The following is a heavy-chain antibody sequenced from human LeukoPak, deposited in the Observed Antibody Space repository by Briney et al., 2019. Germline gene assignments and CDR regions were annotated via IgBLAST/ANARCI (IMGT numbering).Heavy chain of an antibody. CDR3: ARHFADDYYDSSATSDAFDI. V-gene: IGHV1-18*01. CDR2: ISAYNGNT. CDR1: GYTFTSYG. J-gene: IGHJ3*02. D-gene: IGHD3-22*01. Sequence: ASVKVSCKASGYTFTSYGISWVRQAPGQGLELMGWISAYNGNTNYAQKLQGRGTMTTDTSTSTAYMELRSLRSDDTAVYYCARHFADDYYDSSATSDAFDIWGQGTMVTVSS.